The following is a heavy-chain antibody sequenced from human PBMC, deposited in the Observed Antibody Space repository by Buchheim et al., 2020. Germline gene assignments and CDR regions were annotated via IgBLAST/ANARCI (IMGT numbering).Heavy chain of an antibody. CDR2: ISYDGSNK. CDR3: AKLSGYCSSTSCYVGDY. J-gene: IGHJ4*02. CDR1: GFTFSSYG. V-gene: IGHV3-30*18. D-gene: IGHD2-2*03. Sequence: QVQLVESGGGVVQPGRSLRLSCAASGFTFSSYGMHWVRQAPGKGLEWVAVISYDGSNKYYADSVKGRFTISRDNSKNTLYLQMNSLRAEDTAVYYCAKLSGYCSSTSCYVGDYWGQGTL.